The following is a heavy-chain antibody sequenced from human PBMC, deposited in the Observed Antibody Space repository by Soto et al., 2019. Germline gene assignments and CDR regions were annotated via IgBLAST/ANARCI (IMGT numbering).Heavy chain of an antibody. CDR2: ISSSSSYI. Sequence: VSLRLSCAASGFTFSSYSMNWVRQAPGKGLEWVSSISSSSSYIYYADSVKGRFTISRDNAKNSLYLQMNSLRAEDTAVYYCARGINMEPRVCDWGQGTLVTVYS. CDR3: ARGINMEPRVCD. CDR1: GFTFSSYS. V-gene: IGHV3-21*01. D-gene: IGHD1-26*01. J-gene: IGHJ4*02.